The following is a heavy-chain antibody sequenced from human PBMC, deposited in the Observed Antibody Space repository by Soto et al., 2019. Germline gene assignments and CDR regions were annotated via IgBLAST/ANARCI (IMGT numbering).Heavy chain of an antibody. Sequence: SETLSLTCTVSGGSISSSSYYWGWIRQPPGKGLEWIGSIYYSGSTYYNPSLKSRVTISVDTSKNQFSLKLSSVTAADTAVYYCARHITGRQVAGSILRPPRGGAFDIWGQGTMVTVSS. CDR1: GGSISSSSYY. CDR3: ARHITGRQVAGSILRPPRGGAFDI. D-gene: IGHD6-19*01. J-gene: IGHJ3*02. CDR2: IYYSGST. V-gene: IGHV4-39*01.